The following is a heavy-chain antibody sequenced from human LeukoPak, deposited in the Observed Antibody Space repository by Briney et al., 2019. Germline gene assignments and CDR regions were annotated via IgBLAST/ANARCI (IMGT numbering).Heavy chain of an antibody. J-gene: IGHJ5*02. Sequence: GGSLRLSCEASGFTFSNYGMNRVRQAPGMGLEWVSYIRPNDGTAHYADSVKGRFTISRDNAKNSLSLQMTSLRADDTAVYYCVRGQTSLDNWFDPWGQGTLVIVSS. V-gene: IGHV3-48*01. CDR2: IRPNDGTA. CDR1: GFTFSNYG. CDR3: VRGQTSLDNWFDP.